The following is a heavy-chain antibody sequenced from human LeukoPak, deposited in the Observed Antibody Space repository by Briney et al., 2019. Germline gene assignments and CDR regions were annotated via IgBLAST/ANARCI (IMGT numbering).Heavy chain of an antibody. CDR1: GFTFSDYT. CDR2: ISGIGSYI. D-gene: IGHD2-15*01. CDR3: ARESCSGGNCYSGGGYYYFGMAV. V-gene: IGHV3-21*01. Sequence: GGSLRLSCAAPGFTFSDYTMNWVRQAPGKGLEWVSSISGIGSYIFYAGSVQGGFGISRDTAKKSLYPQINSLSAEDTAVYYCARESCSGGNCYSGGGYYYFGMAVWGQGTTVTVSS. J-gene: IGHJ6*02.